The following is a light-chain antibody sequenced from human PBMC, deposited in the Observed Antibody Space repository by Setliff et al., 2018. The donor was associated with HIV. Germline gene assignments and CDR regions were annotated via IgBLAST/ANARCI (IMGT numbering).Light chain of an antibody. V-gene: IGKV1-27*01. CDR3: QKYNSAPLT. Sequence: DFQMTQSPSSLSASVGDSVTITCRASQGIDSYLAWYQQRPGQVPKLLIYAASTLQSGVPSRFSASGSGTDFTLTITSLQPEDVATYYCQKYNSAPLTFGGGTKVDIK. CDR2: AAS. J-gene: IGKJ4*01. CDR1: QGIDSY.